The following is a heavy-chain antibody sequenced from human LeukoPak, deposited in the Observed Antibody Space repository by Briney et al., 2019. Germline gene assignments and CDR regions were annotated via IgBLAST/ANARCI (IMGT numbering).Heavy chain of an antibody. CDR3: ARASYDILTGYPQGFDY. CDR1: GGSISSGGYY. V-gene: IGHV4-30-2*01. D-gene: IGHD3-9*01. J-gene: IGHJ4*02. CDR2: IYHSGST. Sequence: PSQTLSLTCTVSGGSISSGGYYWSWIRQPPGKGLEWIGYIYHSGSTYYNPSLKSRVTMSVDTSKNQFSLKLSSVTAADTAVYYCARASYDILTGYPQGFDYWGQGTLVTVSP.